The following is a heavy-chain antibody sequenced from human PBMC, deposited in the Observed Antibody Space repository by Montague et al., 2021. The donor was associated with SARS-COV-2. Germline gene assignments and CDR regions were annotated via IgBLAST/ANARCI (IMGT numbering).Heavy chain of an antibody. J-gene: IGHJ4*02. CDR1: GFTFSNYN. D-gene: IGHD5-18*01. V-gene: IGHV3-21*01. CDR3: ARDFDTAMKWCFDS. CDR2: ISSSSSYI. Sequence: SLRLSCAASGFTFSNYNMNWVRQAPGRGLEWVSSISSSSSYINYADSVKGRFTISRDNAKNSLYLQMNSLRAEDTAVYYCARDFDTAMKWCFDSWGQGTLVTVSS.